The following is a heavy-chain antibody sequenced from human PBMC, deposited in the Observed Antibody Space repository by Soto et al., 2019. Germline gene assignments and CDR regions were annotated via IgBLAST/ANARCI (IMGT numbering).Heavy chain of an antibody. CDR2: ISGSGGST. D-gene: IGHD3-3*01. Sequence: GGSLRLSCAASGFTFSSYAMSWVRQAPGKGLEWVSAISGSGGSTYYADSVKGRFTISRDNSKNTLYLQMNSLRAEDTAVYYCAKDWDPGSGYASSFDYWGQGTLVTVSS. V-gene: IGHV3-23*01. CDR3: AKDWDPGSGYASSFDY. CDR1: GFTFSSYA. J-gene: IGHJ4*02.